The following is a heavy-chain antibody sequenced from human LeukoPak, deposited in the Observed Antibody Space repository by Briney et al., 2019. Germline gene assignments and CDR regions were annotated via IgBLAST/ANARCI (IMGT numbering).Heavy chain of an antibody. CDR2: TSGSGGST. CDR3: AKGPRGVNNDALDI. V-gene: IGHV3-23*01. Sequence: GGSLRLSCAASGFTFRTYAMSWVRQTPGKGLDWVSVTSGSGGSTYYADSVRGRFTISRDNSRNTLYLQMNSLRVEDTAVYYCAKGPRGVNNDALDIWGQGTMVTVSS. CDR1: GFTFRTYA. J-gene: IGHJ3*02. D-gene: IGHD2-21*01.